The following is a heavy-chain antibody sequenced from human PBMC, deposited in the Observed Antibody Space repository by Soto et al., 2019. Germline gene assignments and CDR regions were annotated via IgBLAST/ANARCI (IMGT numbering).Heavy chain of an antibody. CDR2: ISGSGGST. D-gene: IGHD3-3*01. J-gene: IGHJ5*02. V-gene: IGHV3-23*01. CDR1: GFTFNSSA. CDR3: AKDESGITIFGVRNWFDP. Sequence: PXGSLRLACAASGFTFNSSALSWARQAPGRGLEWVSAISGSGGSTYYADSVKGRFTISRDNSKNTLYLQMNSLRAEDTAVYYCAKDESGITIFGVRNWFDPWGQGPLVTVSS.